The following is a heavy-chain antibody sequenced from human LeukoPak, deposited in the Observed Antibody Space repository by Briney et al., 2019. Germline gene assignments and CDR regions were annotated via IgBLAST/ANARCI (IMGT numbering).Heavy chain of an antibody. J-gene: IGHJ3*02. CDR1: GGSINSHY. D-gene: IGHD1-26*01. Sequence: SETLSLTCIVSGGSINSHYWSWIRQPPGKGLEGIGDIHYTGTTKYSPSVKSRVTISIDASKNQFSLELSSVTATDTAVYFCATNRVGTYDRPFDIWGQGTMVTVSS. CDR2: IHYTGTT. CDR3: ATNRVGTYDRPFDI. V-gene: IGHV4-59*08.